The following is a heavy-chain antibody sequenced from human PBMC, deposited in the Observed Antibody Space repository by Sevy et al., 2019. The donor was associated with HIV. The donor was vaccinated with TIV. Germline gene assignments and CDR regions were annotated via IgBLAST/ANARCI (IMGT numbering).Heavy chain of an antibody. CDR1: GFTFSSYG. CDR2: VSYHGRNK. CDR3: AKDQERGVYGDYYYYYGMDV. J-gene: IGHJ6*02. D-gene: IGHD4-17*01. V-gene: IGHV3-30*18. Sequence: GGSLRLSCAGSGFTFSSYGVHWVRQTPGNGLEWVAFVSYHGRNKFYADSVKGRFTISRDNSNNTLDLQMNSLRPEDTAVYYCAKDQERGVYGDYYYYYGMDVSGQGTSVSVSS.